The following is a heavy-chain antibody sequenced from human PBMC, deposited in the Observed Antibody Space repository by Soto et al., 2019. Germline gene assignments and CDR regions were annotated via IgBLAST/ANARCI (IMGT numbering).Heavy chain of an antibody. Sequence: GGSLRLSCAASGFTFSSYGIHWVRQAPGKGLEWVAVISYDGSNKYYADSVKGRFTISRDNSKNTLYLQMNSLRAEDTAVYYCANALTYYYDSSGYYTGSPDYWGQGTLVTVSS. D-gene: IGHD3-22*01. V-gene: IGHV3-30*18. CDR1: GFTFSSYG. CDR2: ISYDGSNK. CDR3: ANALTYYYDSSGYYTGSPDY. J-gene: IGHJ4*02.